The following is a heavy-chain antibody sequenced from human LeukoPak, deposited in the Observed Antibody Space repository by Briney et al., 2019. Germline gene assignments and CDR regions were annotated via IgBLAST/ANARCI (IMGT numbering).Heavy chain of an antibody. Sequence: ASVKVSCMSSGYTFTNFYMHWLRQAPGQGLEWMGLINPSGSRTWFSEKFQGRIILTRDMSTSTDYMELSSLRSEDTAVYYCARAGYGDSDFDYWGQGTLVTVSS. D-gene: IGHD4-17*01. V-gene: IGHV1-46*01. CDR2: INPSGSRT. CDR3: ARAGYGDSDFDY. J-gene: IGHJ4*02. CDR1: GYTFTNFY.